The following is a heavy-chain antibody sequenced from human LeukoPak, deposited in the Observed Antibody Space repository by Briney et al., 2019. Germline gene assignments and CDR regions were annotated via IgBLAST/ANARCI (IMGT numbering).Heavy chain of an antibody. CDR1: GYTFTSYG. J-gene: IGHJ4*02. D-gene: IGHD2-15*01. V-gene: IGHV1-18*01. Sequence: GASVKVSCKASGYTFTSYGISWVRQAPGQGLEWMGWISAYNGNTNYAQKVQGRVTMTTDTSTSTAYMDLRSLRSDDTAVYYCAREGYCSGGSCYPTHFDYWGQGTLVTVSS. CDR3: AREGYCSGGSCYPTHFDY. CDR2: ISAYNGNT.